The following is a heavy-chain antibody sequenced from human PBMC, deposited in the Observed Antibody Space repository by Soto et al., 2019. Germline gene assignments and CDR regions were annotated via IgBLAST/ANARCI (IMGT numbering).Heavy chain of an antibody. D-gene: IGHD6-25*01. CDR3: AADLSSDENWFDP. J-gene: IGHJ5*02. V-gene: IGHV1-58*02. CDR1: GSICSTYG. CDR2: IIPRSGTT. Sequence: SVKVSCKASGSICSTYGIRWLRQARGQRLEWMGCIIPRSGTTNYAQRFQERVTITGDMSTSTAYVELSSLRSEDTAVYYCAADLSSDENWFDPWGQGTLVTVSS.